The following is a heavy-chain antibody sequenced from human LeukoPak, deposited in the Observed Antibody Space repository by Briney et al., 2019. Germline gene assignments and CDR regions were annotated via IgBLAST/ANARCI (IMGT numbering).Heavy chain of an antibody. Sequence: GGSLRLSSAASGFTFDDYAMHWVRQAPGKGLEWVSLISWDGGSTYYADSVKGRFTISRDNSKNSLYLQMNSLRAEDTALYYCAKDIGGYCSSTSCYYMDVWGKGTTVTVSS. CDR3: AKDIGGYCSSTSCYYMDV. CDR2: ISWDGGST. V-gene: IGHV3-43D*03. J-gene: IGHJ6*03. CDR1: GFTFDDYA. D-gene: IGHD2-2*01.